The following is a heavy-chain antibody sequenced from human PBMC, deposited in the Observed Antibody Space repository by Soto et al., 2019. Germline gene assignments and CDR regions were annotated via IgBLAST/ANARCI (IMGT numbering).Heavy chain of an antibody. Sequence: SETLSLTCTVSGGSISTYYWSWIRQPPGKGLEWIGYINYNGRTNYNPSLKSRVTMSLDTSKNQFSLKLRSVTAADTAVFYCGRYAGSSCFDYWGQGTLVTVSS. CDR1: GGSISTYY. J-gene: IGHJ4*02. V-gene: IGHV4-59*01. CDR2: INYNGRT. CDR3: GRYAGSSCFDY. D-gene: IGHD6-13*01.